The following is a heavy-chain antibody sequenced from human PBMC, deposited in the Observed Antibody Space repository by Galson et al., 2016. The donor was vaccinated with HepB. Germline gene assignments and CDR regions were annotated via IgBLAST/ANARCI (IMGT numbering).Heavy chain of an antibody. V-gene: IGHV2-70*11. Sequence: PALVKPTQTLTLTCTFSGFSLESTRMCVNWIRQPPGKPLEWLARIDWDGDQYYSKSLKTRLTTSKDTSKNLVVLTMTNMDPVDTATYYCARSNHWNYMLYGMDVWGRGTTVIVSS. CDR3: ARSNHWNYMLYGMDV. CDR1: GFSLESTRMC. D-gene: IGHD1-7*01. CDR2: IDWDGDQ. J-gene: IGHJ6*02.